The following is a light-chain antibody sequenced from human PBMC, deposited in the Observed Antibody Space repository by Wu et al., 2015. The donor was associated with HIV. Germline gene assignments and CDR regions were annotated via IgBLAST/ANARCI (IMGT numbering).Light chain of an antibody. Sequence: DIVLTQSPGTLSSSPGETTTLSCRASQTISSTYLSWYQQKPGQAPRLLIYRSSTRATGIPDRFSGRGSGTEFTLTISRLEPGDFAVYYCQYYGASPPFSFGQGTSLEIK. CDR3: QYYGASPPFS. CDR1: QTISSTY. J-gene: IGKJ2*03. V-gene: IGKV3-20*01. CDR2: RSS.